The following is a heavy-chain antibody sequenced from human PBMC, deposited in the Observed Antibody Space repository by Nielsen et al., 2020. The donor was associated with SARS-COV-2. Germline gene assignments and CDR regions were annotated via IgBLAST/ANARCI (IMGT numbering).Heavy chain of an antibody. CDR3: ARESSGYDHYNYGMDV. J-gene: IGHJ6*02. CDR2: IYFSGRT. CDR1: GGSISSGGYY. V-gene: IGHV4-31*03. D-gene: IGHD5-12*01. Sequence: SETLSLTCTVSGGSISSGGYYWSWIRHHPGKGLEWIGYIYFSGRTYYNPSLKSRVTISVDTSKNQSSLSLRSVTAADTAVYYCARESSGYDHYNYGMDVWGQGTTVTVSS.